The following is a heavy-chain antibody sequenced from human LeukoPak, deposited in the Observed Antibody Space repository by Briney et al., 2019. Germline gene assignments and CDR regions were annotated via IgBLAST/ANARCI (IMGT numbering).Heavy chain of an antibody. V-gene: IGHV4-39*07. CDR1: GGYIITSGHY. CDR2: VYYTGVT. Sequence: SETLSLTCTVSGGYIITSGHYWGWIRQPPGKGLEWIGSVYYTGVTSTNPFFRSRMSISVDTSKNQFSLNLTSVTAADAAVYYCARERSSSGGHNWFDPWGQGPLVTVSS. J-gene: IGHJ5*02. CDR3: ARERSSSGGHNWFDP. D-gene: IGHD4-23*01.